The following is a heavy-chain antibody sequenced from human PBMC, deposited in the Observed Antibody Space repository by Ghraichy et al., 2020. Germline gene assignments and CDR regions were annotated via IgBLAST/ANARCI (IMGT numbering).Heavy chain of an antibody. J-gene: IGHJ4*02. CDR2: INHSGST. CDR3: ARTRDDSSGYYLRYYFDY. D-gene: IGHD3-22*01. Sequence: SETLSLTCAVYGGSFSGYYWSWIRQPPGKGLEWIGEINHSGSTNYNPSLKSRVTISVDTSKNQFSLKLSSVTAADTAVYYCARTRDDSSGYYLRYYFDYWGQGTLVTVSS. V-gene: IGHV4-34*01. CDR1: GGSFSGYY.